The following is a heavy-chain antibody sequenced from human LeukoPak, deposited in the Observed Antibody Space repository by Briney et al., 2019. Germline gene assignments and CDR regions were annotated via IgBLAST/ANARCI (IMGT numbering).Heavy chain of an antibody. CDR1: GFTVSSNY. J-gene: IGHJ5*02. Sequence: GGSLRLSCAASGFTVSSNYMRWVRQAPGKGLEWVSVIYSGGTTYYADSVKGRFTISRDNSKNTLYLQMNNLRAEDTAVYYCARDEGGSYSSWGQGPVVTVSS. CDR3: ARDEGGSYSS. CDR2: IYSGGTT. D-gene: IGHD3-16*01. V-gene: IGHV3-66*01.